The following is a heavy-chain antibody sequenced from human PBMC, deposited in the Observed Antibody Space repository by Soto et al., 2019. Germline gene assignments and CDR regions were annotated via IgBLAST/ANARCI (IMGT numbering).Heavy chain of an antibody. CDR1: GFSFRNYG. J-gene: IGHJ4*02. Sequence: QVQLVESGGGVVQPGRSLRLSCAASGFSFRNYGMHWVRQAPGKGLEWVAFISYDGTNKYYADSVKGRFTISRDNSKNTLYLQMNSLRPEDTAVYYSGAGVGWADYWGQGTLVIFSS. CDR2: ISYDGTNK. CDR3: GAGVGWADY. D-gene: IGHD1-26*01. V-gene: IGHV3-30*03.